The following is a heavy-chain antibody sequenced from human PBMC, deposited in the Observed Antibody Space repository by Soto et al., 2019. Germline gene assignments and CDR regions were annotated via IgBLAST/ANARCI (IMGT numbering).Heavy chain of an antibody. V-gene: IGHV3-21*01. CDR2: ISSSSSYI. CDR3: ARDRYYYDSSVYSQTNYYYYGMDL. CDR1: GFTFSSYS. J-gene: IGHJ6*02. D-gene: IGHD3-22*01. Sequence: PGGSLRLSCAASGFTFSSYSMNWVRQAPGKGLEWVSSISSSSSYIYYADSVKGRFTISRDNAKNSLYLQMNSLRAEDTAVYYCARDRYYYDSSVYSQTNYYYYGMDLWGQGSSVTGSS.